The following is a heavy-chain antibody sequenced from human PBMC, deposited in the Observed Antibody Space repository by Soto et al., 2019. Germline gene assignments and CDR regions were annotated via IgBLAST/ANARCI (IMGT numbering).Heavy chain of an antibody. CDR2: IYYSGRT. CDR3: AGGCRGSGYSYSFDY. J-gene: IGHJ4*02. CDR1: GGSISSGGYY. D-gene: IGHD3-10*01. V-gene: IGHV4-31*03. Sequence: QVQLQESGPGLVKPSQTLSLTCTVSGGSISSGGYYWSWIRQHPGKGLAWIGYIYYSGRTYYNPSRKRRMTKREDPSKNQFSQKLSCLTAADTAVYYCAGGCRGSGYSYSFDYWGQGTLVTVSS.